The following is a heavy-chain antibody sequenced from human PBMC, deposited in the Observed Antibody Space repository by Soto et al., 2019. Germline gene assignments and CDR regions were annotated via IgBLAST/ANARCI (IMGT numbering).Heavy chain of an antibody. CDR2: ISGSGGST. CDR1: GFTFSSYA. V-gene: IGHV3-23*01. J-gene: IGHJ6*03. CDR3: AGCSSTSCYVGVYYYYYMDV. D-gene: IGHD2-2*01. Sequence: GGSLRLSCAASGFTFSSYAMSWVRQAPGKGLEWVSAISGSGGSTYYADSVKGRFTISRDNSKNTLYLQMNSLRAEDTAVYYCAGCSSTSCYVGVYYYYYMDVWGKGTTVTVSS.